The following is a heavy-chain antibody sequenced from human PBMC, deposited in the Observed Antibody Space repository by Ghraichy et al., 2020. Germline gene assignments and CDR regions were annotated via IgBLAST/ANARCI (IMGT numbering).Heavy chain of an antibody. Sequence: SETLSLTCTVSGGSINTYYWSWIRQSPGKGLEWIGYIYSSGITSYNPSLKSRATIFVEMSKNQLFLRLRSVTAADTAIYYWSREGQWLPYNWFDSWGQGTLVTVSS. J-gene: IGHJ5*01. CDR3: SREGQWLPYNWFDS. V-gene: IGHV4-59*01. CDR1: GGSINTYY. D-gene: IGHD6-19*01. CDR2: IYSSGIT.